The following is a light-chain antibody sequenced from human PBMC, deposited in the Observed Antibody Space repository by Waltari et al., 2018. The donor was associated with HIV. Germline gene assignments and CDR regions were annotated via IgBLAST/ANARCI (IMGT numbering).Light chain of an antibody. CDR3: QSADSSGTWV. Sequence: SYELTQPPSVSVSPGQTARITCSGHALPKQYAYWYQQKPGQAPVAVIYKDSERPSGIPERFSGASSGTTVTLTISGVQAEDEADYYCQSADSSGTWVFGGGTELTVL. CDR2: KDS. J-gene: IGLJ3*02. CDR1: ALPKQY. V-gene: IGLV3-25*03.